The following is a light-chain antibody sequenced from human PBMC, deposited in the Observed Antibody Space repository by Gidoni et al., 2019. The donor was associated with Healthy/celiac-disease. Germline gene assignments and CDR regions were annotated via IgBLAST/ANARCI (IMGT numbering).Light chain of an antibody. CDR3: QQYYSTPYT. J-gene: IGKJ2*01. Sequence: DILMTHSPDSLAVSLGERSTINCKSSQSVLYSSNNKNYLAWYQQKPGQPPKLLIYWASTRESGVPDRFSGSGSGTDFTLTISSLQDEDVAVYYCQQYYSTPYTFGQGTKLEIK. V-gene: IGKV4-1*01. CDR2: WAS. CDR1: QSVLYSSNNKNY.